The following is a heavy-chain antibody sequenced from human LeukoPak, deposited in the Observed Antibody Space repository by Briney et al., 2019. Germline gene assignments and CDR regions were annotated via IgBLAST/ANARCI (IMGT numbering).Heavy chain of an antibody. V-gene: IGHV3-23*01. D-gene: IGHD1-7*01. CDR2: ISTSGGDT. J-gene: IGHJ4*02. CDR1: GFTFSSYA. CDR3: TRGGNYGPLDS. Sequence: GGSLRLSCAASGFTFSSYAMTWVRQAPGKGLEWVSAISTSGGDTLYADSVRGRLTISRDNSKNTLYLQMSSLRDKDTAIYYCTRGGNYGPLDSWGQGTLVTVSS.